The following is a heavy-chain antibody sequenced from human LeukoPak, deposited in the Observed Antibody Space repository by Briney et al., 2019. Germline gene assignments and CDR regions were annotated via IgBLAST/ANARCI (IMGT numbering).Heavy chain of an antibody. CDR2: ISSSGTTI. V-gene: IGHV3-11*04. J-gene: IGHJ5*02. CDR3: ARDGAVTGIQWFDT. CDR1: GFTFSDHC. D-gene: IGHD1-20*01. Sequence: GGSLRLSCAASGFTFSDHCMDWVRQAPGKGLEWVSYISSSGTTIYYAGSVKGRFTISRDNAKNSLYLQMNSLRAEDTAAYYCARDGAVTGIQWFDTWGQGTLVTVSS.